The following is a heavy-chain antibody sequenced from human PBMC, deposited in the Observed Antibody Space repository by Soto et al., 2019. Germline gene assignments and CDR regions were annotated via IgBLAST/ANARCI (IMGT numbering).Heavy chain of an antibody. CDR3: ARRYSNFDFDY. Sequence: ASVKVSCKASGYTFTTYGISWVRQAPGQGLVWMGWISIYNGNTNYVQRLQGRVTMTTDTSTSTAYMELRSLRSDDTAVYYCARRYSNFDFDYWGQGTPVTVSS. J-gene: IGHJ4*02. CDR1: GYTFTTYG. D-gene: IGHD6-13*01. CDR2: ISIYNGNT. V-gene: IGHV1-18*01.